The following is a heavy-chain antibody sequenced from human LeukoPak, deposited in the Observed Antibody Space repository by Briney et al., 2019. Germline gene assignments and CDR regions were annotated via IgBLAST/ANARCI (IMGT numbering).Heavy chain of an antibody. Sequence: GGSLRLSCAASGFSFGSYWMTWVRQAPGKGLEWVANIKQDGSEKYYVDSVKGRFTISRDNTENSLYLQMNSLRAEDTAVYYCARVYQLLWSFNYYYYMDVWGKGTTVTASS. CDR2: IKQDGSEK. CDR1: GFSFGSYW. D-gene: IGHD2-2*01. CDR3: ARVYQLLWSFNYYYYMDV. J-gene: IGHJ6*03. V-gene: IGHV3-7*01.